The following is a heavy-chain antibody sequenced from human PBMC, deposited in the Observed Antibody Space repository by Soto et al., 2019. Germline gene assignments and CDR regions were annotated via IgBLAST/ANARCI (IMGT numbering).Heavy chain of an antibody. D-gene: IGHD1-7*01. V-gene: IGHV1-69*06. CDR3: ARDRGAGTTGYYGMDV. CDR2: IIPIFGTA. J-gene: IGHJ6*02. CDR1: GGTFSSYA. Sequence: WASVKVSCKASGGTFSSYAISWVRQAPGQGLEWMGGIIPIFGTANYAQKFQGRVTITADKSTSTAYMELSSLRSEDTAVYYCARDRGAGTTGYYGMDVWGQGTTVTVSS.